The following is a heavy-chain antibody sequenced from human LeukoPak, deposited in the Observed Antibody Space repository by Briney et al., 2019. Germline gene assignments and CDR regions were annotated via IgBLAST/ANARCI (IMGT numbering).Heavy chain of an antibody. J-gene: IGHJ5*02. CDR1: GFTFSSYY. V-gene: IGHV3-21*01. CDR2: IISSSSYI. D-gene: IGHD2-2*01. CDR3: ARDPLNPECSSANWFDP. Sequence: GGSLRLSCAASGFTFSSYYMNWVRQAPGKGLEWVSSIISSSSYIYYADSVKGRSTISRDNAKNSLYLQMNSLRAEDTAVYYCARDPLNPECSSANWFDPWGQGTLVTVSS.